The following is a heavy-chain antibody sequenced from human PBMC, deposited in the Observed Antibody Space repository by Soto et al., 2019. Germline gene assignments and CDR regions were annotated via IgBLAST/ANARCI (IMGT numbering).Heavy chain of an antibody. CDR2: IYYSGST. V-gene: IGHV4-59*06. D-gene: IGHD6-13*01. CDR3: ARGGSSSWYVWFDP. Sequence: SETLSLTCTVSGGSISSYYWSWIRQHPGKGLEWIGYIYYSGSTYYNPSLKSRVTISVDTSKNQFSLKLSSVTAADTAVYYCARGGSSSWYVWFDPWGQGTLVTVSS. J-gene: IGHJ5*02. CDR1: GGSISSYY.